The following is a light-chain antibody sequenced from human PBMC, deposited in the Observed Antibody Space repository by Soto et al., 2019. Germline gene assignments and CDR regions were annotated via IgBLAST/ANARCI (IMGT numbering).Light chain of an antibody. Sequence: QSVLTQPASLSATPGEKVTISCSGRGSNIGRNYVSWYRQFPGTAPQLLIYDDNKRHSGVPDRLSGSRYGTSASLAIAGLQPGDEDDYYCGTWDESLGAGVFGGGTKVTVL. CDR1: GSNIGRNY. J-gene: IGLJ2*01. CDR3: GTWDESLGAGV. CDR2: DDN. V-gene: IGLV1-51*01.